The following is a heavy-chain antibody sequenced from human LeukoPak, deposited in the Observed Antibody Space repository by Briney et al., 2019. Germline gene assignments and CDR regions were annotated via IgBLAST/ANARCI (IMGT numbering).Heavy chain of an antibody. CDR3: ALGRSVTLDY. CDR1: GGSISSGGYY. CDR2: IYYSGST. Sequence: SETLSLTCTVSGGSISSGGYYWRWIRQHPGKGLEWIGYIYYSGSTYYNPSLKSRVTISVDTSKNQFSLKLSSVTAADTAVYYCALGRSVTLDYWGQGTLVTVSS. D-gene: IGHD4-17*01. V-gene: IGHV4-31*03. J-gene: IGHJ4*02.